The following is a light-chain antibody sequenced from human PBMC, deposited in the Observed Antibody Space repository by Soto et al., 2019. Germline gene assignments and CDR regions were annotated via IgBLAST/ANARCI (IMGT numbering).Light chain of an antibody. V-gene: IGKV3-20*01. J-gene: IGKJ2*01. CDR2: GAS. CDR1: QSVSDNY. CDR3: QQYGGSSYH. Sequence: EIVLTQSPGTLSLSPGERVTLSCRASQSVSDNYLAWYQHKPGQAPRLLIYGASSRATGIPDRFSGSGSGTDFTLTISGLEPEDFAVYYCQQYGGSSYHFGQGTKLEIK.